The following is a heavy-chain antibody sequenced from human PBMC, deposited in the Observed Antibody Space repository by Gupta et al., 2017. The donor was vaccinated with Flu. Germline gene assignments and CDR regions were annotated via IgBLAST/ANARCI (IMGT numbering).Heavy chain of an antibody. CDR2: ISSSDYT. J-gene: IGHJ4*02. CDR3: ARGHWDS. V-gene: IGHV3-48*03. Sequence: LEWVSFISSSDYTYYADSVRGRFTISRDNARNSLYLQMNSLRAVDTAVYYCARGHWDSWGQGTLVTVSS.